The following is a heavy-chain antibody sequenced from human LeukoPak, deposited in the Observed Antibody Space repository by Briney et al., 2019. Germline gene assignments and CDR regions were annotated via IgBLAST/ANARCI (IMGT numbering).Heavy chain of an antibody. D-gene: IGHD1-26*01. CDR1: GNTFTNYW. CDR3: ARLSTVGELD. J-gene: IGHJ4*02. V-gene: IGHV5-51*01. CDR2: IYPGDSDT. Sequence: GESLKISGKGSGNTFTNYWIGWVRQLPGKGLEWMGIIYPGDSDTRYSPSFQGQVTISADKSISTAYLQWSSLKASDTAMYYCARLSTVGELDWGQGTLVTVSS.